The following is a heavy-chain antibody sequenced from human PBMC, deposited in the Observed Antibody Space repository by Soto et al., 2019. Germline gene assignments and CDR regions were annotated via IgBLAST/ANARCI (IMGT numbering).Heavy chain of an antibody. CDR3: AMFGDGTYTSCTLHEYYYGLDV. V-gene: IGHV1-18*01. Sequence: GASVKVSCKASGYTFTNYGISWVRQAPGQGLEWMGWISPYSGNTNYAQMLQGRVTMTTETSTSTAYMELGSLRSDDTAVYYCAMFGDGTYTSCTLHEYYYGLDVWGQGTTVTVSS. CDR2: ISPYSGNT. D-gene: IGHD3-16*01. CDR1: GYTFTNYG. J-gene: IGHJ6*02.